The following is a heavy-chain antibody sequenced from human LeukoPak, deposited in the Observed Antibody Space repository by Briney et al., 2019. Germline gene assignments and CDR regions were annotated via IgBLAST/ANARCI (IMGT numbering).Heavy chain of an antibody. V-gene: IGHV4-39*01. Sequence: SETLSLTCTVSGGSISSSSYYWGWIRQPPGKGLEWIGSIYYSGSTYSNPSLKSRVTISVDTSKNQFSLKLSSVTAADTAVYYCARRPGGYSYGFTTDYWGQGTLVTVSS. J-gene: IGHJ4*02. D-gene: IGHD5-18*01. CDR2: IYYSGST. CDR1: GGSISSSSYY. CDR3: ARRPGGYSYGFTTDY.